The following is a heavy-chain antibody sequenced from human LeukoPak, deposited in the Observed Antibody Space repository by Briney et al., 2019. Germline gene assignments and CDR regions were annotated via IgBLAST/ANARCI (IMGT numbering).Heavy chain of an antibody. Sequence: GGSLRLSCAASEFTFGGYWMSWVRQGPGKGLEWVANIKQDGSEKYYVDSVKGRFTISRDNAKNSLYLQMNSLRVKDTAVYYCARVKYCSGGICHYTQSQAFDIWGQGTMVTVSS. D-gene: IGHD2-15*01. V-gene: IGHV3-7*03. CDR2: IKQDGSEK. CDR1: EFTFGGYW. J-gene: IGHJ3*02. CDR3: ARVKYCSGGICHYTQSQAFDI.